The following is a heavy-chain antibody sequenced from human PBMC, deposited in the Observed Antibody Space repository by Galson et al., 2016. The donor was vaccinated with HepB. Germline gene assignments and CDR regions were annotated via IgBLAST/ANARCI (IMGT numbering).Heavy chain of an antibody. Sequence: SLRLSCAASGLTFSSYAMSWVRQAPGKGLEWVSVISAASNTYYTDSVKGRFTISRDNSKTTLYLEMNSLRVEDTAVYFCANYLGYGPGRPGYFHSWGQGTLVTVSP. V-gene: IGHV3-23*01. J-gene: IGHJ4*02. CDR2: ISAASNT. CDR1: GLTFSSYA. D-gene: IGHD3-10*01. CDR3: ANYLGYGPGRPGYFHS.